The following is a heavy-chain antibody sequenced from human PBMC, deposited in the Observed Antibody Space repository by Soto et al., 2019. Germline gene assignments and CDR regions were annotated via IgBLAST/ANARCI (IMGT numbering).Heavy chain of an antibody. J-gene: IGHJ3*01. D-gene: IGHD3-22*01. CDR3: AAGFSAPITMIVVPPVG. V-gene: IGHV1-58*01. CDR1: GCTFTSSA. CDR2: IVVGSGNT. Sequence: GASVKVSCKASGCTFTSSAVQWVRQARGQRLEWIGWIVVGSGNTNYAQKFQERVTITRDMSTSTAYMELSSLRSEDTAVHYCAAGFSAPITMIVVPPVGWGQGTMVTVSS.